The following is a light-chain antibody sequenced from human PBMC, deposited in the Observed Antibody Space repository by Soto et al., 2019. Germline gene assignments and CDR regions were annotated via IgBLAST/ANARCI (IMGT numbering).Light chain of an antibody. CDR1: QTVSSSY. Sequence: EIALTQSPGTLALSPGVRATLSCRASQTVSSSYLAWYQQKPGQAPRLLIYGASSRATGIPDRFSGSGSVTDFTLTISRLEPEDFAVYFCQQYGSSPRTFGQGTRLEI. V-gene: IGKV3-20*01. CDR3: QQYGSSPRT. CDR2: GAS. J-gene: IGKJ5*01.